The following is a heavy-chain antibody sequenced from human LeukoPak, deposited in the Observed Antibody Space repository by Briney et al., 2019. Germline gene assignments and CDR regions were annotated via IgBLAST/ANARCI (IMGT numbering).Heavy chain of an antibody. J-gene: IGHJ4*02. CDR2: ISYDGNNK. CDR3: ARGPEKSLRYYFHY. V-gene: IGHV3-30*04. Sequence: GGSLRLSCAASGFALNNYAIHWVRQAPGKGLEWVAVISYDGNNKYYTDSVQGRFTISRDNSKNTLYLQMNSLRAEDTAVYYCARGPEKSLRYYFHYGGQGTLVTVSS. CDR1: GFALNNYA.